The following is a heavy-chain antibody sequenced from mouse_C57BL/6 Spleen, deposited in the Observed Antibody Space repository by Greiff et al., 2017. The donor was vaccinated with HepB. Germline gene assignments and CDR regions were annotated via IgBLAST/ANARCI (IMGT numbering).Heavy chain of an antibody. J-gene: IGHJ3*01. D-gene: IGHD2-4*01. V-gene: IGHV1-85*01. CDR2: IYPRDGST. CDR1: GYTFTSYD. Sequence: VQLVESGPELVKPGASVKLSCKASGYTFTSYDINWVKQRPGQGLEWIGWIYPRDGSTKYNEKFKGKATLTVDTSSSTAYMELHSLTSEDSAVYFCARHYDYDGAWFAYWGQGTLVTVSA. CDR3: ARHYDYDGAWFAY.